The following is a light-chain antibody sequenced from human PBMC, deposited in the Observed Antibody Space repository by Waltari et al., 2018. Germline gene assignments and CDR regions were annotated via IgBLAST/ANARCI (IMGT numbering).Light chain of an antibody. V-gene: IGKV3-15*01. CDR3: QQYNDWPLYT. CDR2: GAS. Sequence: IVMTQSPATLSVSPGERATLSCRASQSVGGNLAWYQQKPGQAPRLLIYGASTWVTSLPARFSGSGSETEFTLTISSVQSEDFAVYYCQQYNDWPLYTFGQGTKLEIK. CDR1: QSVGGN. J-gene: IGKJ2*01.